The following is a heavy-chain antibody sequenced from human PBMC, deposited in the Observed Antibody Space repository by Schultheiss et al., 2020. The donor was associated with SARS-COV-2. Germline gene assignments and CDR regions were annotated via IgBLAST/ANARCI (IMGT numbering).Heavy chain of an antibody. CDR1: GFTVSSNY. Sequence: GGSLRFSCAASGFTVSSNYMSWVRQAPGKGLEWVSVIYSGGSTYYADSVKGRFTISRDNSKNTLYLQMNSLRAEDTAVYYCARHILGYSGYDFGNDIDYWGQGTLVTVSS. D-gene: IGHD5-12*01. J-gene: IGHJ4*02. CDR3: ARHILGYSGYDFGNDIDY. CDR2: IYSGGST. V-gene: IGHV3-53*01.